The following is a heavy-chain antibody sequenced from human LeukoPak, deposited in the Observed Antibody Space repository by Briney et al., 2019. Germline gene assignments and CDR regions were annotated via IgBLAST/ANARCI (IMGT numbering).Heavy chain of an antibody. CDR3: ARVGLRGFYDAFDI. Sequence: GRSLRLSCAASGFTFDDYAMHWVRQAPGKGLEWVSGISWNSGSIGYADSVKGRFTISRDNAKNSLYLQMNSLRAEDTAVYYCARVGLRGFYDAFDIWGQGTMVTVSS. CDR1: GFTFDDYA. D-gene: IGHD2/OR15-2a*01. V-gene: IGHV3-9*01. CDR2: ISWNSGSI. J-gene: IGHJ3*02.